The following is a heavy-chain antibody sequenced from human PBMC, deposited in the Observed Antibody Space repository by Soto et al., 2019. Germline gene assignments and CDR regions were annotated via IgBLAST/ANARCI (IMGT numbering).Heavy chain of an antibody. V-gene: IGHV4-31*03. CDR2: AHHSGLT. CDR1: GDSISSGGYY. CDR3: ARVGRKYDSGGWGGSFEY. Sequence: QLQESGPGLVKPSQTLSLTCTVSGDSISSGGYYWSWIRQLPGKGLEWIGYAHHSGLTWYTRSPKSRAAIAVVTSTNKFSLKLGSVTAADTAVYDCARVGRKYDSGGWGGSFEYWGQGTLVTVSS. J-gene: IGHJ4*02. D-gene: IGHD3-22*01.